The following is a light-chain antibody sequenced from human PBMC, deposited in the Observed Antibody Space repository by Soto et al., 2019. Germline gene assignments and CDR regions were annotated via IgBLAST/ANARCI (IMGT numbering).Light chain of an antibody. CDR1: SSNIGSKT. CDR3: AAWDDSLNGVV. J-gene: IGLJ2*01. V-gene: IGLV1-44*01. Sequence: QSVLTQPPSASGTPGQRVTISCSGSSSNIGSKTVNWYQQLPGTAPKLLIYSNNQRPSGVPDRFSGSKSGTSASLAISGLXXXXXXXXXXAAWDDSLNGVVFGGGTKLTV. CDR2: SNN.